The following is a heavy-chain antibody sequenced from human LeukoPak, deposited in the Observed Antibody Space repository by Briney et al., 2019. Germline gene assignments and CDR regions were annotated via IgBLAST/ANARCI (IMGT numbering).Heavy chain of an antibody. J-gene: IGHJ4*02. D-gene: IGHD1-26*01. CDR1: GGSISSGSYY. CDR3: ARLGPGRATPY. V-gene: IGHV4-61*02. CDR2: IYTSGST. Sequence: SQTLSLTCTDSGGSISSGSYYWSWIRQPAGKGLEWIGRIYTSGSTNYNPSLKSRVTISVDTSKNQFSLKLSSVTAADTAVYYCARLGPGRATPYWGQGTLVTVSS.